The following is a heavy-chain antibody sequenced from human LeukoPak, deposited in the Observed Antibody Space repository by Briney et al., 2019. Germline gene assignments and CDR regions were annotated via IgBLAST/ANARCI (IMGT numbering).Heavy chain of an antibody. CDR3: ARGGSRYFHD. CDR2: IYSGGST. D-gene: IGHD3-10*01. V-gene: IGHV3-66*01. CDR1: GFTVSSNY. Sequence: GGSLRLSCVASGFTVSSNYMSWVRQAPGKGLEWVSVIYSGGSTYYADSVKGRFTISRDNSENTLLLQMNILRAEDTAVYYCARGGSRYFHDWGQGTLVTVST. J-gene: IGHJ4*02.